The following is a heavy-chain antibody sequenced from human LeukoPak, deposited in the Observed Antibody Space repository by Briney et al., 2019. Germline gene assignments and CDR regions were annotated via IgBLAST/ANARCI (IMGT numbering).Heavy chain of an antibody. D-gene: IGHD6-13*01. V-gene: IGHV4-34*01. CDR1: GASLNGHY. CDR2: GSDVGGT. CDR3: ARAIAAAGYFAFDI. J-gene: IGHJ3*02. Sequence: SETLSLTCAVYGASLNGHYWSWIRQPPGKGLEWIGEGSDVGGTKYNPSLKSRVTISADTSKNQFSLKLSSVTAADTAVYYCARAIAAAGYFAFDIWGQGTMVTVSS.